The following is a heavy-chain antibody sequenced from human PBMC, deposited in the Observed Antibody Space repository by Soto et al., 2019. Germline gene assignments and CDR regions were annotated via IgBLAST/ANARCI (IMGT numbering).Heavy chain of an antibody. Sequence: QVQLQESGPGLVKPSQTLSLTCTVSGGSISSGDYYWSWIRQPPGKGLEWIGYIYYSGSTYYNPSLKSRVTISADTSKSQFSRKLSSVTAADPAVYYCATGGVRRGDSVYWGQGTLVTVSS. CDR1: GGSISSGDYY. D-gene: IGHD3-10*01. CDR3: ATGGVRRGDSVY. J-gene: IGHJ4*02. CDR2: IYYSGST. V-gene: IGHV4-30-4*01.